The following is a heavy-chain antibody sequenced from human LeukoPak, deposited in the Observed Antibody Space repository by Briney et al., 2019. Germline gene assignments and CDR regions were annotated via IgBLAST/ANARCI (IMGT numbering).Heavy chain of an antibody. V-gene: IGHV3-11*01. Sequence: PGGSLRLSCGASGFTFRDYYMSRIRQAPGKGLEWVSYIVRNGETAYYADSVKGRFTISRDNAQNSLFLQMDSLRDEDTATYYCARGHWQLEVWGQGSLVTVSS. CDR1: GFTFRDYY. J-gene: IGHJ4*02. CDR2: IVRNGETA. D-gene: IGHD3-3*01. CDR3: ARGHWQLEV.